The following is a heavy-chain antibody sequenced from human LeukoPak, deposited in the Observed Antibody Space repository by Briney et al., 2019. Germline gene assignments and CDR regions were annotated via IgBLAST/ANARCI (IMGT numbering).Heavy chain of an antibody. J-gene: IGHJ6*03. CDR2: IIPIFGTA. Sequence: RRSSVKVSCKASGGTFSSYAISWVRQAPGQGLEWMGGIIPIFGTANYAQKFQGRVTITADESTSTAYMELSSLRSEDTAVYYCARAGGDQLPFRSYMDVWGKGTTVTVSS. V-gene: IGHV1-69*01. CDR1: GGTFSSYA. CDR3: ARAGGDQLPFRSYMDV. D-gene: IGHD2-2*01.